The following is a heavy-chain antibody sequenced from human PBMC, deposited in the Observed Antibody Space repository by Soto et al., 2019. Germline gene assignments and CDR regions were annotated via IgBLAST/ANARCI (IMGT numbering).Heavy chain of an antibody. CDR3: SRGGITGPPPLGMDV. Sequence: QVQLVQSGAEVKKPGSSVKVSCKASGGTFSSYAISWVRQAPGQGLEWRGGFIPIFGTANYAQKFQSRVTITADESTSTAYMELSSLRSEDTAVYYCSRGGITGPPPLGMDVWGQGTTVTVSS. CDR1: GGTFSSYA. D-gene: IGHD1-20*01. CDR2: FIPIFGTA. J-gene: IGHJ6*02. V-gene: IGHV1-69*01.